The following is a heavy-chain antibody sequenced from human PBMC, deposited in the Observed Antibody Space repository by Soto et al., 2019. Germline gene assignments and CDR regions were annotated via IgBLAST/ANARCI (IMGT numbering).Heavy chain of an antibody. D-gene: IGHD3-22*01. J-gene: IGHJ4*02. Sequence: SVKVSCKASGGTFSSYAISWVRQAPGQGLEWMGGIIPIFGTANYAQKFQGRVTITADKSTSTAYMELSSLKSEDTAVYYCASLCDSSGGTGVFDYWGQGTLVTVSS. CDR3: ASLCDSSGGTGVFDY. CDR2: IIPIFGTA. V-gene: IGHV1-69*06. CDR1: GGTFSSYA.